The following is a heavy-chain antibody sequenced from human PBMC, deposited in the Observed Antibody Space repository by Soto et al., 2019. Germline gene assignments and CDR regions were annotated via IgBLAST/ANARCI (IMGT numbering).Heavy chain of an antibody. Sequence: QVQLQESGPGRVKPSETLSLTCTVSGGSISSYYWSWIRQPPGKGLEWIGYIYYSGSTNYNPSLKSRVTISVDTSKNQFSLKLSSVTAADTAVYYCARDRKYYFDYWGQGTLVTVSS. CDR2: IYYSGST. V-gene: IGHV4-59*01. CDR1: GGSISSYY. CDR3: ARDRKYYFDY. J-gene: IGHJ4*02.